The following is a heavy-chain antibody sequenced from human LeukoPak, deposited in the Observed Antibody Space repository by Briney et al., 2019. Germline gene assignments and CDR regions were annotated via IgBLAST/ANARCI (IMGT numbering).Heavy chain of an antibody. CDR1: GGSFSGYY. Sequence: SETLSLTCAVYGGSFSGYYWSWIRQPPGKGLEWIGEINHSGSTNYNPSLKSRVTISVDTAKNQFSLKLSSVTAADTAVYYCARDWPQGSSRTGGLDYWCQRTRATVSS. CDR2: INHSGST. J-gene: IGHJ4*02. V-gene: IGHV4-34*01. CDR3: ARDWPQGSSRTGGLDY. D-gene: IGHD6-6*01.